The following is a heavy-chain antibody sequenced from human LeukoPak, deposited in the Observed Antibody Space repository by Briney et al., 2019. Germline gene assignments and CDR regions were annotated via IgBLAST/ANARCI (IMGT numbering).Heavy chain of an antibody. D-gene: IGHD2-21*02. CDR2: IIPIFGTA. CDR1: GGTFSRYA. Sequence: SVKVSCKASGGTFSRYAISWVRQAPGQGLEWMGGIIPIFGTANYAQKFQGRVTITTDESTSTAYMELSSLRSEDTAVYYCARGLYCGGDCYLYWGQGTLVTVSS. CDR3: ARGLYCGGDCYLY. V-gene: IGHV1-69*05. J-gene: IGHJ4*02.